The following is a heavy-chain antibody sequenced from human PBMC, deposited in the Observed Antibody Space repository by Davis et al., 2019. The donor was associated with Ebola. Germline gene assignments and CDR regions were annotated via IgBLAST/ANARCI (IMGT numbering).Heavy chain of an antibody. J-gene: IGHJ4*02. CDR3: ARVEYYDFWSGGFDY. V-gene: IGHV4-34*01. CDR2: IGPTGSL. CDR1: GGSFSDSF. D-gene: IGHD3-3*01. Sequence: MPSETLSLTCAVSGGSFSDSFWSWIRQPPGKGLEWLGSIGPTGSLYYYAPSLTSRVTISVDSSKKQFSLTLTSVTAADTAVYYCARVEYYDFWSGGFDYWGQGTLVTVSS.